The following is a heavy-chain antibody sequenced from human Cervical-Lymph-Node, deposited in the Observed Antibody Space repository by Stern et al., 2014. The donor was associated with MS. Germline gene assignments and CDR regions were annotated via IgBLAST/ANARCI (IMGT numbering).Heavy chain of an antibody. CDR3: AHSPRAMIVVG. D-gene: IGHD3-22*01. CDR2: IYWDDDK. V-gene: IGHV2-5*02. CDR1: GFSLSTSGVG. Sequence: QVTLRESGPTLVKPTQTLTLTCTFSGFSLSTSGVGVGRIRQPPGKALEWLALIYWDDDKRYSQSLKSRLTITKDTSKNQVVLTMTTMDPVDTATYYCAHSPRAMIVVGWGQGTLVTVSS. J-gene: IGHJ4*02.